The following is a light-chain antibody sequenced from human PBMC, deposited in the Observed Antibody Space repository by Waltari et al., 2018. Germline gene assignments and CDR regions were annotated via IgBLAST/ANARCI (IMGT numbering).Light chain of an antibody. V-gene: IGLV2-14*03. CDR3: SSYIDSSTLEL. Sequence: QSALTQPASVSGSPGQSITISCTGTSSAIGGYHYVSWYQQVPGKAPKLMIYDVSNRPSGVSSRFSGSKSGNTASLTISGLQAEDEADYFCSSYIDSSTLELFGGGTSLTVL. CDR1: SSAIGGYHY. CDR2: DVS. J-gene: IGLJ2*01.